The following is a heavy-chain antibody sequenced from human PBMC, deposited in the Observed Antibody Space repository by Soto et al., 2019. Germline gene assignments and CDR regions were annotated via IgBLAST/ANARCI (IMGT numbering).Heavy chain of an antibody. J-gene: IGHJ1*01. CDR2: IIPILGIA. CDR1: GGTFSSYT. D-gene: IGHD5-18*01. V-gene: IGHV1-69*02. Sequence: QVQLVQSGAEVKKPGSSVKVSCKASGGTFSSYTISWVRQAPGQGLEWMGRIIPILGIANYAQKFQGRVTITADKSTSTAYMVLSSLRSEDTAVYYCARGIQLWLSEYFQHWGQGTLVTVSS. CDR3: ARGIQLWLSEYFQH.